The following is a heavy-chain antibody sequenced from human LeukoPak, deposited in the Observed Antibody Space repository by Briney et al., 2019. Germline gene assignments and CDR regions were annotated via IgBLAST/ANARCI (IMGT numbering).Heavy chain of an antibody. D-gene: IGHD4-17*01. CDR3: VRGPHYGAYTDYFDY. J-gene: IGHJ4*02. V-gene: IGHV3-7*01. CDR1: GFTFSRHW. CDR2: IKQEGSEH. Sequence: GGSLRPSCAASGFTFSRHWMSWVRQASGKGLEWVATIKQEGSEHYYVDSVKGRFTISRDDATNSLSLQMNSLRVEDTALYYCVRGPHYGAYTDYFDYWGRGTLVTVSS.